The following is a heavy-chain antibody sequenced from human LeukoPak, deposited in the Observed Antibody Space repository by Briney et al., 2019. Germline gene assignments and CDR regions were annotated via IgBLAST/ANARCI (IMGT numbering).Heavy chain of an antibody. J-gene: IGHJ3*02. CDR1: GFTFNDYG. CDR3: ARDYGDYVGPAAFDI. V-gene: IGHV3-20*04. CDR2: INWNGGST. Sequence: PGGSLRLSCAASGFTFNDYGMSWVRQAPGKGLEWVSGINWNGGSTGYADSVKGRFTISRDNAKNSLYLQMNSLRAEDTALYYCARDYGDYVGPAAFDIWGQGTMVTVSS. D-gene: IGHD4-17*01.